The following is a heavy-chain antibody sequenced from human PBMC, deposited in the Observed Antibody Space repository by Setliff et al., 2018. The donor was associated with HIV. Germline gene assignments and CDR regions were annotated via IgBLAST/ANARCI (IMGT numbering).Heavy chain of an antibody. CDR1: GGSISSGSYY. D-gene: IGHD3-22*01. Sequence: SETLSLTCTVSGGSISSGSYYWSWIRQPPGKGLEWIGYVYYTGSTNYNPSLKSRVTISVGTSNNQYSLKLSSVTAADTAVYYCARHQGKYYDSSGYSGWFFDLWGRGTLVTVSS. V-gene: IGHV4-61*01. CDR2: VYYTGST. CDR3: ARHQGKYYDSSGYSGWFFDL. J-gene: IGHJ2*01.